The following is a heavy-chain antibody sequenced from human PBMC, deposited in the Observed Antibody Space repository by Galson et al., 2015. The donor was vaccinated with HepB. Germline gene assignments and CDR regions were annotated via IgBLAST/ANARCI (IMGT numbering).Heavy chain of an antibody. CDR3: AKERGSGYYYFDY. V-gene: IGHV3-30*02. CDR2: IRYDGSNK. CDR1: GFTFSIYV. Sequence: SLRLSCAASGFTFSIYVMHCVRQAPGKGLEWVAFIRYDGSNKYYADSVKGRFTISRDNSKNTLYLQMNSLRAEDTAVYYCAKERGSGYYYFDYWGQGTLVTVSS. D-gene: IGHD5-12*01. J-gene: IGHJ4*02.